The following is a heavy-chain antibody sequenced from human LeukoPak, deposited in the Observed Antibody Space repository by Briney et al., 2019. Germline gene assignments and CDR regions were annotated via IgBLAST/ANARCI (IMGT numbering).Heavy chain of an antibody. CDR2: LRYDGSNK. V-gene: IGHV3-30*02. J-gene: IGHJ4*02. Sequence: GGSLRLSCGASGFTFRSYGMHWVRQAPGKGLEWVAFLRYDGSNKDYADSVKGRFTISRDNSKNTLDLEMNSLRPQDTAVYYCAKDALNLVAATAIDSWGQGTLVTVSS. CDR1: GFTFRSYG. D-gene: IGHD2-15*01. CDR3: AKDALNLVAATAIDS.